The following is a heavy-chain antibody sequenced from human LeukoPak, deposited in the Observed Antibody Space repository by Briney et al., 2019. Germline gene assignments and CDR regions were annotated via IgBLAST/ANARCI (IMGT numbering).Heavy chain of an antibody. Sequence: SETLSLTCTVSGGSISSYYWSWIRQPPGKGLEWIGYIYYSGSTNYNPSLKSRVTISVDTSKNQFSLKLSSVTAADTVVYYCARVYYSSSYDYWYFDLWGRGTLVTVSS. J-gene: IGHJ2*01. CDR1: GGSISSYY. V-gene: IGHV4-59*01. D-gene: IGHD6-13*01. CDR3: ARVYYSSSYDYWYFDL. CDR2: IYYSGST.